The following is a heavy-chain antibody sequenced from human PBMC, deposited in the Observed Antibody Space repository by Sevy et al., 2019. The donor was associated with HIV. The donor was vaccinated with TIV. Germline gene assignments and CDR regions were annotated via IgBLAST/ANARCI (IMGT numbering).Heavy chain of an antibody. CDR3: ARGGSSHDYVWWCYRFDY. CDR2: INYRGST. D-gene: IGHD3-16*02. J-gene: IGHJ4*02. Sequence: SETLCLTCTVSGGSIRSYYWSWIRQPPGKGLEWIGYINYRGSTNYNPSLKSRVTISVDTSKNQFSLKLSSVTAADTAVYYGARGGSSHDYVWWCYRFDYWGQGTLVTVSS. CDR1: GGSIRSYY. V-gene: IGHV4-59*13.